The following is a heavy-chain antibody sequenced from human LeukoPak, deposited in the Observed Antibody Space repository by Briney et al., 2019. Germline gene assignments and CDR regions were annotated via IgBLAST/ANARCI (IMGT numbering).Heavy chain of an antibody. CDR2: ISYDGSDK. J-gene: IGHJ4*02. CDR1: GFPFSSYG. Sequence: GGSLTLSCVASGFPFSSYGKHWVRQAPGKGLEWVAIISYDGSDKYYAESVKGRFTISRDNSKNTLYLQMNSLRDEDTAMYSCATLLLGVGGDYWGQGTLVTVSS. D-gene: IGHD2-15*01. CDR3: ATLLLGVGGDY. V-gene: IGHV3-30*03.